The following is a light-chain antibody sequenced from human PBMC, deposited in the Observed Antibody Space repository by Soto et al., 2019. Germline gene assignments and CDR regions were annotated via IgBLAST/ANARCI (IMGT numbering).Light chain of an antibody. CDR1: QSVSNNY. Sequence: EIVLTQPPGTLSLSPGERATLSGSASQSVSNNYLAWYQQKPGQAPRLLIYGASNRATGIPDRFSGSGSGTDFTLTISRLEPEDFAVYYCQQRNIWPPVTFGQGTRLEI. J-gene: IGKJ5*01. CDR2: GAS. V-gene: IGKV3D-20*02. CDR3: QQRNIWPPVT.